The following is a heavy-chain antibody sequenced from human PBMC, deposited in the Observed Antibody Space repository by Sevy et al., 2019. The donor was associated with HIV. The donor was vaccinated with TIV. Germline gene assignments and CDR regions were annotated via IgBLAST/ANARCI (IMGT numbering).Heavy chain of an antibody. J-gene: IGHJ4*02. V-gene: IGHV1-46*01. Sequence: ASVKVSCKASGYTFTDHYIHWVRQAPGQGLECMGIVNASGGGTNYAQNFQGRVTFTRDTSTSTVYMELSGLRSEDTAVYYCARVESCGGDCYFSDYWGQGTQVTVSS. CDR2: VNASGGGT. D-gene: IGHD2-21*02. CDR1: GYTFTDHY. CDR3: ARVESCGGDCYFSDY.